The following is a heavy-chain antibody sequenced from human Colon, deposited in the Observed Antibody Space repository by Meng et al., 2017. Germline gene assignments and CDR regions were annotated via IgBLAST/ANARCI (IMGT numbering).Heavy chain of an antibody. CDR2: LDWNGKGI. CDR1: GFKFDDYA. CDR3: VKDQTFSSGPFDY. Sequence: GGSLRLSCAASGFKFDDYALHWVRQAPGKGLEWVSGLDWNGKGIDYGDSVKGRFTISRDNARNSLYLQMNDLRAEDTALYYCVKDQTFSSGPFDYWGQGTLVTVSS. V-gene: IGHV3-9*01. D-gene: IGHD6-25*01. J-gene: IGHJ4*02.